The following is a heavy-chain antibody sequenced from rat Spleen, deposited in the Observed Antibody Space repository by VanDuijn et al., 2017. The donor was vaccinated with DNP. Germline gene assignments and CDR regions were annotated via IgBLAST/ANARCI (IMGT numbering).Heavy chain of an antibody. CDR3: AREGDYYDGYGDALDA. Sequence: EVQLVESGGGLVQPGRSLKLSCAASGFTFSNSGMHWIRQAPTKGLEWVASISYEGSGTYYGDSVKGRFTISRDNTKSILYLQMNSLRSEDTATYYCAREGDYYDGYGDALDAWGQGTSVTVAS. J-gene: IGHJ4*01. D-gene: IGHD1-12*03. CDR1: GFTFSNSG. V-gene: IGHV5-19*01. CDR2: ISYEGSGT.